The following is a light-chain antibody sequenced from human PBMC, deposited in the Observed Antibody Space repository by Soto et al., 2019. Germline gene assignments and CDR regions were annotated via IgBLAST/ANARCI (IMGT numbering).Light chain of an antibody. V-gene: IGKV1-5*01. CDR1: QTISSW. Sequence: DIQMTQSPSTLSASLGDRVTITCRASQTISSWLAWYQQKPGKAPKLLIYDASSLESGVPSRFSGRGSGTQFTLTISSVQPDDFATYYCQPYNSFSGTFGPGTKVDIK. CDR3: QPYNSFSGT. CDR2: DAS. J-gene: IGKJ1*01.